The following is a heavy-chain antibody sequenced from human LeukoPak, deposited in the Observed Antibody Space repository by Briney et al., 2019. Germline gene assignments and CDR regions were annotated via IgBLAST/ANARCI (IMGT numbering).Heavy chain of an antibody. J-gene: IGHJ4*02. CDR1: GYTFTGYY. CDR2: INPNSGGT. Sequence: ASVKVSCKASGYTFTGYYMHWVRQAPGQGLEWMGWINPNSGGTNYAQKFQGRVTMTRDTSISTAYMELSRLRSDDTAVYYCATEPPYDSSGYYFQFDYWGQGTLVTVSS. V-gene: IGHV1-2*02. D-gene: IGHD3-22*01. CDR3: ATEPPYDSSGYYFQFDY.